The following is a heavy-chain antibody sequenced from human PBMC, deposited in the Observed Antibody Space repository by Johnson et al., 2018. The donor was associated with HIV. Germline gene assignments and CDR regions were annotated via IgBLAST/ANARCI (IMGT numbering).Heavy chain of an antibody. V-gene: IGHV3-33*06. Sequence: VESGGGVVQPGMSLRLSCSASGFTFSAYGMHWVRQAPGKGLEWVALIRHDGNDTYYADSVTGRFTIYRDNSQANLYLQMDSLRADDTAVYYCTKHIHYDILTGYYEGDSFDIWGQGTMVTVSS. CDR1: GFTFSAYG. D-gene: IGHD3-9*01. CDR3: TKHIHYDILTGYYEGDSFDI. J-gene: IGHJ3*02. CDR2: IRHDGNDT.